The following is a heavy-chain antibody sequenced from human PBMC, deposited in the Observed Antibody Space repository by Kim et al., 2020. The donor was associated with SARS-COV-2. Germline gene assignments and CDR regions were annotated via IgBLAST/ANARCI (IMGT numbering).Heavy chain of an antibody. D-gene: IGHD6-19*01. Sequence: INDADSVKGHFTNTREHAKNTLDRQMNSLRDEDTAVYYCARGIAVALDYWGQGTLVTVSS. CDR3: ARGIAVALDY. CDR2: I. V-gene: IGHV3-48*02. J-gene: IGHJ4*02.